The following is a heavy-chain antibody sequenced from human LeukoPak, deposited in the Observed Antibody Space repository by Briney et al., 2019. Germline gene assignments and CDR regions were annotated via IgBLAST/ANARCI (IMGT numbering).Heavy chain of an antibody. Sequence: GASVKVSCKASGYTFTSYYMHWVRQAPGQGLEWMGIINPSGDSTSYAQKFQGRVTMTRDTSTSTVYMELSSLRSEDTAVYYCARALSRGFGGVIVHFDYWGQGTLVTVSS. V-gene: IGHV1-46*01. CDR2: INPSGDST. D-gene: IGHD3-16*02. CDR3: ARALSRGFGGVIVHFDY. J-gene: IGHJ4*02. CDR1: GYTFTSYY.